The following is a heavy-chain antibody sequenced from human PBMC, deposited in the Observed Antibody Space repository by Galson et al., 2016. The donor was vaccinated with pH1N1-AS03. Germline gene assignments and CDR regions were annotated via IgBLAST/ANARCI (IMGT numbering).Heavy chain of an antibody. D-gene: IGHD3-3*01. CDR2: ITPLFGAA. CDR1: GGSFNTYT. Sequence: SVKVSCKASGGSFNTYTITWVRQAPGQRFEWLGGITPLFGAANYAQKFRGRVTITADESTTTAYMELSSLRSEDTAVYYCARGPSRFLDRYYYFSMDVWGQGTTVTVSS. J-gene: IGHJ6*02. CDR3: ARGPSRFLDRYYYFSMDV. V-gene: IGHV1-69*13.